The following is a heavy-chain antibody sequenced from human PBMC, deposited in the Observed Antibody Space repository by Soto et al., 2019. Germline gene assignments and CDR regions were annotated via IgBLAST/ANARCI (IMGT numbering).Heavy chain of an antibody. V-gene: IGHV2-5*02. CDR3: AHRVMYSVSWDVGWFDS. CDR2: IYWDNDR. Sequence: QITLEESGPTLVEPTETLTLTCSFSGFSLSNGGQSVAWLRQAPGKAPECLGIIYWDNDRRYNPALKSRLTITKDTSKNQVVLAMTYMEPVDTGTYYCAHRVMYSVSWDVGWFDSWGQGTPVTVS. J-gene: IGHJ5*01. D-gene: IGHD2-21*01. CDR1: GFSLSNGGQS.